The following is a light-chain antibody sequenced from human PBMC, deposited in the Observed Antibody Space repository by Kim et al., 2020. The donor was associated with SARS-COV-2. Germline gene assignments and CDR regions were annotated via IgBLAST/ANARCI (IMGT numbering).Light chain of an antibody. V-gene: IGKV3-20*01. Sequence: PGERATLSCRASRSVSSSYLAWYQRKPGQAPRLLIYGASSRATGIPDRFSGSGSGTDFTLTISRLGPEDFAVYYCQQYGSSLRVTFGQGTRLEIK. CDR2: GAS. CDR3: QQYGSSLRVT. CDR1: RSVSSSY. J-gene: IGKJ5*01.